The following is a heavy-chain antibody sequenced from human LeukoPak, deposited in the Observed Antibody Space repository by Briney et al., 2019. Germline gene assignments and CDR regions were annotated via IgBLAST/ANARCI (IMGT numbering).Heavy chain of an antibody. CDR3: ARSTAVPRSFDV. J-gene: IGHJ3*01. V-gene: IGHV4-38-2*01. CDR1: DSSISSDSY. Sequence: PSETLSLTCPLSDSSISSDSYWGWIRQAPGKGLEWIGSFYHSGMTFYNPSLSTRVTVFLDTSKKHFSLNLSSVTAADTAVYYCARSTAVPRSFDVWGQGTLVTVSS. D-gene: IGHD2-2*01. CDR2: FYHSGMT.